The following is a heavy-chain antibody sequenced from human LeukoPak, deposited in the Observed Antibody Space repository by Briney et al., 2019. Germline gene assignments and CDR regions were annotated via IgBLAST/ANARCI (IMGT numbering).Heavy chain of an antibody. CDR3: AXXXMTTVTNDAFDI. Sequence: SETLSLTGAVYGGSFSGYYWSWIRQPPGKGLEWIGEINHSGSTNYNPSLKSRVTISVDTSKNQFSLKLSSVTAADPAVYYCAXXXMTTVTNDAFDIWGQGTMVTVSS. D-gene: IGHD4-17*01. CDR2: INHSGST. J-gene: IGHJ3*02. V-gene: IGHV4-34*01. CDR1: GGSFSGYY.